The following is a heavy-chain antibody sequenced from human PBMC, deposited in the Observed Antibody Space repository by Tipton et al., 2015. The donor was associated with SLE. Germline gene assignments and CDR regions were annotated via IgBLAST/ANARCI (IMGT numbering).Heavy chain of an antibody. CDR3: ARGDYDILTGYPYFDY. V-gene: IGHV4-34*01. J-gene: IGHJ4*02. D-gene: IGHD3-9*01. CDR2: INHSGST. CDR1: GGSISSHY. Sequence: TLSLTCTVSGGSISSHYWSWIRQPPGKGLEWIGEINHSGSTNYNSSLKSRVTISVDTSKNQFSLKLSSVTAADTAVYYCARGDYDILTGYPYFDYWGQGTLVTVSS.